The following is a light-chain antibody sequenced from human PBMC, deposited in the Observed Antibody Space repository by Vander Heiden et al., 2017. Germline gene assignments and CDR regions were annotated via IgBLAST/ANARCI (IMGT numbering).Light chain of an antibody. Sequence: AIQLTQSPSSLSASIGDRVTTTSRASQGISSSLAWYQQKPGKVPKLLIFAASRLQSGVPSRFSGSGSGTDFTLTISSLQPEDFATYYCQQLETYPLTFGHGTTVEIK. CDR2: AAS. CDR3: QQLETYPLT. V-gene: IGKV1-13*02. CDR1: QGISSS. J-gene: IGKJ3*01.